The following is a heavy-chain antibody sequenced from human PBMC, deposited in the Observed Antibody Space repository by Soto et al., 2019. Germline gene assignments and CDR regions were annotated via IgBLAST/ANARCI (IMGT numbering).Heavy chain of an antibody. J-gene: IGHJ4*02. CDR3: ARGKEGIVATH. D-gene: IGHD5-12*01. CDR1: GGSLTGYY. CDR2: VKDGGST. V-gene: IGHV4-34*01. Sequence: QVQLQQWGAGLLKPSETLSLTCTVNGGSLTGYYWSWIRQPPGKGLEWIGEVKDGGSTNYSPSLRGRVSISADTSKNPFSLRLNSVTAADTAVYFCARGKEGIVATHWDQGALVTVPP.